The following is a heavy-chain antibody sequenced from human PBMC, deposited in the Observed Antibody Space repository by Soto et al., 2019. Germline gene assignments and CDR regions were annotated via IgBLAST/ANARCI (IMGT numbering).Heavy chain of an antibody. Sequence: PGGSLRLSCAASGFTFSSYAMHWVRQAPGKGLGWVAVISYDGSNKYYADSVKGRFTISRDNSKNTLYLQMNSLRAEDTAVYYCAREVSKQGYCSGGSCPRTYYAFDIWGQGTMVTVSS. CDR2: ISYDGSNK. D-gene: IGHD2-15*01. CDR3: AREVSKQGYCSGGSCPRTYYAFDI. J-gene: IGHJ3*02. V-gene: IGHV3-30-3*01. CDR1: GFTFSSYA.